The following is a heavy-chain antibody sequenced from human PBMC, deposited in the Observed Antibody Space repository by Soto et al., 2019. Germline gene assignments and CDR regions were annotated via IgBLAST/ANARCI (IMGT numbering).Heavy chain of an antibody. D-gene: IGHD3-3*01. CDR3: ARSPYDFWNPGDY. CDR1: GFSFSSDW. Sequence: EVQLVESGGGLVQPGGSLRLSCAASGFSFSSDWMSWVRKAPGKGLEWVANIKQDGSEKYYVDSVKGRFTISRDNAKNSLYLQMNSLRAEDTAVYYCARSPYDFWNPGDYWGQGTLVTVSS. CDR2: IKQDGSEK. J-gene: IGHJ4*02. V-gene: IGHV3-7*01.